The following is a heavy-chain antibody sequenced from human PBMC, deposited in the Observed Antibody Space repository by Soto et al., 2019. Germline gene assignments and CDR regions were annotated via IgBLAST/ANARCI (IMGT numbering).Heavy chain of an antibody. J-gene: IGHJ5*02. CDR1: GGSISNYY. CDR3: ARGVPAAGTDWFHH. Sequence: SETLSLTCTVSGGSISNYYWSWIRQPAEKRLEWIGRVSSTGSTYYNPSLKSRVTISVDTSKNQVSLNLTSVTAADTAVYYCARGVPAAGTDWFHHWGQGTLVTVSS. D-gene: IGHD6-13*01. CDR2: VSSTGST. V-gene: IGHV4-4*07.